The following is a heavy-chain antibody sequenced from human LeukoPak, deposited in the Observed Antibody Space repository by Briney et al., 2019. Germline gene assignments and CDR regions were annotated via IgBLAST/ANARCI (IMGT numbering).Heavy chain of an antibody. D-gene: IGHD1-26*01. CDR3: ARDLYRDSLPVSYFDP. V-gene: IGHV1-18*01. Sequence: ASVKVSCKASGYTFTSYGISWVRQATGQGLEWMGWISDYNGNTNYAQKLQGRVTMTTDTSTSTAYMELRSLRSDDTAVYYCARDLYRDSLPVSYFDPWGQGTLVTVSS. J-gene: IGHJ5*02. CDR2: ISDYNGNT. CDR1: GYTFTSYG.